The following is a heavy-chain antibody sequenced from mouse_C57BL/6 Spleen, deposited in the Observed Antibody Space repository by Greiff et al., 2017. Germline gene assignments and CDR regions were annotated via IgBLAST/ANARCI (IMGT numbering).Heavy chain of an antibody. V-gene: IGHV1-64*01. D-gene: IGHD3-2*02. CDR3: ARERELRDGFAY. CDR1: GYTFTSYW. J-gene: IGHJ3*01. CDR2: IHPNSGST. Sequence: QVQLQQPGAELVKPGASVKLSCKASGYTFTSYWMHWVKQRPGQGLEWIGMIHPNSGSTNYNEKFKSKATLTVDKSSSTAYMQLSSLTSEDSAVYYCARERELRDGFAYWGQGTLVTVSA.